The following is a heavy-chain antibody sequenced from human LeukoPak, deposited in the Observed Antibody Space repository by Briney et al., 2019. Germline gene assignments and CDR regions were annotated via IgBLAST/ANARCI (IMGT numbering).Heavy chain of an antibody. J-gene: IGHJ4*02. V-gene: IGHV3-30*02. CDR1: GFTFSSYG. D-gene: IGHD3-16*02. CDR2: IRYDGSNK. CDR3: AKAGDYVWGSYRHPLDY. Sequence: PGGSLRLSCAASGFTFSSYGMHWVRQAPGKGLEWVAFIRYDGSNKYYADSVKGRFTISRDNSKNTLYLQMNSLRAEDTAVYYCAKAGDYVWGSYRHPLDYWGQGTLVTVSS.